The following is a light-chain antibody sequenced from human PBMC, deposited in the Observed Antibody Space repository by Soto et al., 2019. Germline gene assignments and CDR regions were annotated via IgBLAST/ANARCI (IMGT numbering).Light chain of an antibody. CDR1: QSFNSIY. CDR2: GAS. CDR3: QQYYSKSLTT. J-gene: IGKJ4*01. V-gene: IGKV3-20*01. Sequence: EIVLTQSPGTLSLSPGERATLSCRASQSFNSIYLAWYQHKPGQAPRLLIYGASSRATGIPDRFSGSGSGTEFSLTISSLQPEDFATYYCQQYYSKSLTTFGEGTKVEI.